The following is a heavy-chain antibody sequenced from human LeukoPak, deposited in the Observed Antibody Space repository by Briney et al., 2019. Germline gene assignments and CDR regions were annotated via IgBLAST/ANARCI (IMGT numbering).Heavy chain of an antibody. Sequence: ASVKVSCKASGYTFTDYYMHWVQPAPGKGLEWMGRVDPEDGETIYAEKFQGRVTITADTSTDTAYMELSSLRSEDTAVYYCATDQEPAAGGTHHWFDPWGQGTLVTVSS. CDR2: VDPEDGET. D-gene: IGHD2-2*01. CDR1: GYTFTDYY. V-gene: IGHV1-69-2*01. CDR3: ATDQEPAAGGTHHWFDP. J-gene: IGHJ5*02.